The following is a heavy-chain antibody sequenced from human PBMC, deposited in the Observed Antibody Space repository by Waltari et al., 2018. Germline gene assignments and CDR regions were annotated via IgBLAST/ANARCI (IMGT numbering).Heavy chain of an antibody. V-gene: IGHV1-69*01. CDR2: IIPILGTA. Sequence: QVQLVQSGAEVKKPGSSVKVSCKASGGTFNSYPISWVRQAPGQGLEWLGGIIPILGTANYAEKVQGGWTITADESMSTAYMERSSLRSEDTAVYYGAREIGSGARRNHRSLGNWYDPWGQGTLVTVSS. CDR1: GGTFNSYP. CDR3: AREIGSGARRNHRSLGNWYDP. D-gene: IGHD3-3*01. J-gene: IGHJ5*02.